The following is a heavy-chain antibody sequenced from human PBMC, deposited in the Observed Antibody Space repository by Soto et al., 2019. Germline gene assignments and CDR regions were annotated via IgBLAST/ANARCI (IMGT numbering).Heavy chain of an antibody. J-gene: IGHJ6*02. CDR2: IRSKANSYAT. CDR3: TCSKTAYCTNGVCYAQGTGYYGMDV. CDR1: GFTFSGSA. D-gene: IGHD2-8*01. V-gene: IGHV3-73*01. Sequence: GSLRLSCAASGFTFSGSAMHWVRQASGKGLEWVGRIRSKANSYATAYAASVKGRFTISRDDSKNTAYLQMNSLKTEDTAVYYCTCSKTAYCTNGVCYAQGTGYYGMDVWGQGTTVTVSS.